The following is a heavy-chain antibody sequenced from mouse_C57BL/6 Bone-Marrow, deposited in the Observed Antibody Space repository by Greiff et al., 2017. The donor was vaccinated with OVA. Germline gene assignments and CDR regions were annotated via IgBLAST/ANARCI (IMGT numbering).Heavy chain of an antibody. CDR2: IDPSDSYT. CDR3: ARDGGWLLLFDY. J-gene: IGHJ2*01. V-gene: IGHV1-59*01. D-gene: IGHD2-3*01. Sequence: VQLQQSGAELVRPGTSVKLSCKASGYTFTSYWMHWVKQRPGQGLEWIGVIDPSDSYTNYNQKFKGKATLTVDTSSSTAYMQLSSLTSEDSAVYYCARDGGWLLLFDYWGQGTTLTVSS. CDR1: GYTFTSYW.